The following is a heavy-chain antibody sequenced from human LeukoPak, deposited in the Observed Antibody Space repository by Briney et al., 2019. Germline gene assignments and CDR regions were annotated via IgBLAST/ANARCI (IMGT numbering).Heavy chain of an antibody. CDR2: IYTSGST. V-gene: IGHV4-4*07. J-gene: IGHJ5*02. CDR3: ARDYYGP. D-gene: IGHD3-10*01. Sequence: RKGLEGIGRIYTSGSTNYNPSLKSRVTMSADTSKIQFSLKLSSVTAADTAVYYCARDYYGPWGQGTLVTASS.